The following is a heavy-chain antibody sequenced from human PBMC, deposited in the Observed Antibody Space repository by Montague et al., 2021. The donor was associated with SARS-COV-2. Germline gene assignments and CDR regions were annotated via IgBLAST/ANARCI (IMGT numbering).Heavy chain of an antibody. CDR2: IYEDGTT. J-gene: IGHJ6*02. CDR1: RGSISDDYW. Sequence: SETLSLTCAVFRGSISDDYWWSWVRQPPGKGLAWFGEIYEDGTTKYNPSLKSRVTILVDKSKNQISLHLRSVTAADTAVYFCARWAHGSGSLVEGMDVWSQGTTVTVSS. D-gene: IGHD3-10*01. V-gene: IGHV4-4*02. CDR3: ARWAHGSGSLVEGMDV.